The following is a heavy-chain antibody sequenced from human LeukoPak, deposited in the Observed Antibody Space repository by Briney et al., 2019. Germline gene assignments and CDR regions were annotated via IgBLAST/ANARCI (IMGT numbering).Heavy chain of an antibody. D-gene: IGHD3-22*01. CDR3: ASGPDYYDSSGYYFRH. CDR1: GFTVSSNY. V-gene: IGHV3-53*01. CDR2: IYSGGST. J-gene: IGHJ1*01. Sequence: GGSQRLSCAASGFTVSSNYMSWVRQAPGKGLEWVSVIYSGGSTYYADSVKGRFTISRDNSKNTLYLQMNSLRAEDTAVYYCASGPDYYDSSGYYFRHWGQGTLVTVSS.